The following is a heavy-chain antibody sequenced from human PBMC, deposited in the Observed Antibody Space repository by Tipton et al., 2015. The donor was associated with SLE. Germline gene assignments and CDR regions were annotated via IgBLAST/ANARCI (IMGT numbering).Heavy chain of an antibody. J-gene: IGHJ6*03. CDR2: IYYDGST. D-gene: IGHD3-3*01. CDR1: GGSIRRNFYY. CDR3: ASIPYYNSYYMDV. V-gene: IGHV4-39*07. Sequence: TLSLTCTVSGGSIRRNFYYWGWIRQPPGKGLEWIGTIYYDGSTYYNPSLKSRLTISVDTSNNRFSLKLNSVTAADTAVYYCASIPYYNSYYMDVWGKGTTVTVSS.